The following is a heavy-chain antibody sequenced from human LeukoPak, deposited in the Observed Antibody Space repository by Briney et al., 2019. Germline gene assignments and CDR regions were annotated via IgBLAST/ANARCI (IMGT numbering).Heavy chain of an antibody. J-gene: IGHJ5*02. D-gene: IGHD2-2*02. CDR3: AKASVAIPQYCNS. V-gene: IGHV3-23*01. CDR2: ISGTGSST. CDR1: GFTFGNYA. Sequence: GGSLRLSCEASGFTFGNYAMNWVRQAPGKGLEWVSTISGTGSSTYYADSAKGRFTISRANSKDTLFLQLNSLTAADTAMYFCAKASVAIPQYCNSWGQGTLVTVSS.